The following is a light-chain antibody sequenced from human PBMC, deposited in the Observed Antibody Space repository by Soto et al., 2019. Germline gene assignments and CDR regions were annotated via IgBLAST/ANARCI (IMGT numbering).Light chain of an antibody. J-gene: IGKJ2*01. CDR3: QQYNSYSPYT. CDR2: DAS. Sequence: DVPMTQSPSTLSASLGDRVSISCRASQRITNWLAWYQQKPGKAPKLLIYDASSLESGVPSRFSGSGSGTEFTLTISSLQPDDFATYYCQQYNSYSPYTFGQGTKVEIK. CDR1: QRITNW. V-gene: IGKV1-5*01.